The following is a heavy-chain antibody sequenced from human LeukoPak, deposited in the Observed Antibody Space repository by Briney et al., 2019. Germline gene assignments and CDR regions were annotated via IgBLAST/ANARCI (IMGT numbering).Heavy chain of an antibody. CDR1: GFTFDDYA. CDR2: ISWNSGSI. J-gene: IGHJ6*02. V-gene: IGHV3-9*01. D-gene: IGHD3-22*01. CDR3: AKDTNYYDSSGPLYYYYGTDV. Sequence: GGSLRLSCAASGFTFDDYAMHWVRQAPGKGLEWVSGISWNSGSIGYADSVKGRFTISRDNAKNSLYLQMNSLRAEDTALYYCAKDTNYYDSSGPLYYYYGTDVWGQGTTVTVSS.